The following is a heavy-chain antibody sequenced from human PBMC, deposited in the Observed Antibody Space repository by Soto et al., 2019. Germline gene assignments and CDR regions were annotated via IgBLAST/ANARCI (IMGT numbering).Heavy chain of an antibody. J-gene: IGHJ4*02. CDR2: IWHDGSNE. Sequence: QVQLVESGGGVVQPGRSLRLSCAASGFTFSDYGMHWVRHAPGRGLEWVALIWHDGSNEYYADSVKGRFTISRDNSKNTLSLHMNSLRAEDTAVYYCAGINYDIFTGYVSDYWGQGTLVTVSS. CDR3: AGINYDIFTGYVSDY. V-gene: IGHV3-33*01. CDR1: GFTFSDYG. D-gene: IGHD3-9*01.